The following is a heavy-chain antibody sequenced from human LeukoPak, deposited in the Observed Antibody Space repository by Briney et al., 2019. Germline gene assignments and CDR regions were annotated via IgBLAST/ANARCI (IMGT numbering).Heavy chain of an antibody. J-gene: IGHJ4*02. CDR1: GGSFIGYY. CDR3: VRAHYYDRSPTPARRKIFDY. D-gene: IGHD3-22*01. CDR2: INHSGST. V-gene: IGHV4-34*01. Sequence: SETLSLTCAVYGGSFIGYYWSWIRQPPGKGLEWIGDINHSGSTNYNPSLKSRVTISVDKSKNQLSLTMSSVTAADTAVYYCVRAHYYDRSPTPARRKIFDYWGQGTLVTVSS.